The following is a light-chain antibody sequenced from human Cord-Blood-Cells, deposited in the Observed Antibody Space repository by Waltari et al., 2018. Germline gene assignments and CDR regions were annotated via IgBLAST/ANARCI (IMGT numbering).Light chain of an antibody. CDR2: ENN. J-gene: IGLJ2*01. Sequence: QSVFTQPPSVSPAPGQKVTISCPGSSSNIGTNYVSWYQQLPGTAPKLLIYENNKRPSGIPDRFSGSKSGTSATLGITGLQTGDEADYYCGTWDSSLSAVVFGGGTKLTVL. CDR3: GTWDSSLSAVV. CDR1: SSNIGTNY. V-gene: IGLV1-51*02.